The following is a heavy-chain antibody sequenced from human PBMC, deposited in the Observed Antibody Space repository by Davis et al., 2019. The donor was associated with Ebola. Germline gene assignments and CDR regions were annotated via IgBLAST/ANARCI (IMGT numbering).Heavy chain of an antibody. D-gene: IGHD5-18*01. CDR1: GFTFSSYW. V-gene: IGHV3-74*01. CDR3: AREGSVDTAMASFDY. J-gene: IGHJ4*02. Sequence: GESLKISCVASGFTFSSYWMHWVRQAPGKGLVWVSRINSDGSSTSYADSVKGRFTISRDNAKNTLYLQMNSLRAEDTAVYYCAREGSVDTAMASFDYWGQGTPVTVSS. CDR2: INSDGSST.